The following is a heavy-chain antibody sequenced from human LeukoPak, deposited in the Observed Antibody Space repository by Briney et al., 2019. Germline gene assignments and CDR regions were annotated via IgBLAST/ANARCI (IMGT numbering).Heavy chain of an antibody. Sequence: GASVKVSCKASGYTFTSYGISWVRQAPGQGLEWMGWISAYNGNTNYAQKLQGRVTMTRDTSTSTVYMELSSLRSEDTAVYYCAREDSSGYYYFDYWGQGTLVTVSS. D-gene: IGHD3-22*01. CDR1: GYTFTSYG. CDR3: AREDSSGYYYFDY. CDR2: ISAYNGNT. J-gene: IGHJ4*02. V-gene: IGHV1-18*01.